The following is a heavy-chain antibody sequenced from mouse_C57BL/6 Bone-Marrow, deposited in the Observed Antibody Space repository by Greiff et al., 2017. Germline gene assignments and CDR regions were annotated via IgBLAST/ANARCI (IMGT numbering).Heavy chain of an antibody. CDR3: ARMLTGPFAY. CDR1: GYTFTSYW. J-gene: IGHJ3*01. V-gene: IGHV1-64*01. CDR2: IHPNSGST. Sequence: QVQLQPGAELVKPGASVKLSCKASGYTFTSYWMHWVKQRPGQGLEWIGMIHPNSGSTNYNEKFKSKATLTVDKSSSTAYMQLSSLTSEDSAVYYCARMLTGPFAYWGQGTLVTVSA. D-gene: IGHD4-1*01.